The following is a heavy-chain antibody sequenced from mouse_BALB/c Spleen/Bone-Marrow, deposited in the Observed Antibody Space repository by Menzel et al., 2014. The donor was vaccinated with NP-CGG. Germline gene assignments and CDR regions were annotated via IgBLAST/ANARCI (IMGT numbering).Heavy chain of an antibody. CDR1: GFTFSSYA. Sequence: EVKLMESGGGLVKPGGSLKLSCAASGFTFSSYAMSWVRQTPEKRLEWVASISSGGSTYYPDSVKGRFTISRDNAKNALYLEMSSLRSEDTAMYYCTRDQFITTATRAMDYWGQGTSVTVSS. J-gene: IGHJ4*01. CDR3: TRDQFITTATRAMDY. D-gene: IGHD1-2*01. CDR2: ISSGGST. V-gene: IGHV5-6-5*01.